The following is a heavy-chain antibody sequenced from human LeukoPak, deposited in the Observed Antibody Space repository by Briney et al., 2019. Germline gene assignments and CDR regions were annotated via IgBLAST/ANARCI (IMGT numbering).Heavy chain of an antibody. Sequence: PGGSLRLSCAASGFTLSDYWTSCVRQAPGKGLEWVANIKEDGSEKNYVDSVKGRFTISRDNAKNSLYLQMNSLRAEDTAVFYCARDRGYSSFDYWGQGTLVTVSS. CDR3: ARDRGYSSFDY. CDR2: IKEDGSEK. CDR1: GFTLSDYW. V-gene: IGHV3-7*01. J-gene: IGHJ4*02. D-gene: IGHD5-18*01.